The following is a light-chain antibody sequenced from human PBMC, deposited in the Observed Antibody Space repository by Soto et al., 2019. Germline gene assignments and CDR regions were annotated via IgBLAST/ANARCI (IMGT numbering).Light chain of an antibody. J-gene: IGKJ4*01. CDR2: AAS. CDR1: QGISSY. CDR3: QQLNSYRALT. V-gene: IGKV1-9*01. Sequence: IQLTQSPSSLSASVGDRVTITSRASQGISSYLAWYQQKPGKAPKLLIYAASTLQSGVPSRFSGSGSGTDFTLTISSLQPEDFATYYCQQLNSYRALTFGGGTKVDIK.